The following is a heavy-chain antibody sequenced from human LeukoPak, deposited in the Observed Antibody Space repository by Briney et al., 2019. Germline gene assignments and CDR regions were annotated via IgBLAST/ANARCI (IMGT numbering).Heavy chain of an antibody. D-gene: IGHD2-2*01. V-gene: IGHV1-69*13. CDR3: ARGRCSSTCCYSDY. Sequence: ASVKVSCKGSVCTVSSYAISCVRQAPGQALEWMGGIIPMFGTGKYAQKFQGRVTITADESTSRAYMALSRLRSEDTAVYYCARGRCSSTCCYSDYWGEGTLGTVSS. J-gene: IGHJ4*02. CDR1: VCTVSSYA. CDR2: IIPMFGTG.